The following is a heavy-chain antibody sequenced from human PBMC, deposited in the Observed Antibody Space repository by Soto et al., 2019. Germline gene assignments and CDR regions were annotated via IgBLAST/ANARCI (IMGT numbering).Heavy chain of an antibody. Sequence: EVQLVESGGTLVKPGGSLRLSCVVSGFTFRSYSMNWVRQAPGKGLEWVSSISSSSSYIKYADSVKGRFTISRDNAKNSLYLQMNSLRAEDTAVYYCAKSPDFYYYGMDVWGQGTTVTVSS. CDR1: GFTFRSYS. V-gene: IGHV3-21*01. CDR2: ISSSSSYI. J-gene: IGHJ6*02. CDR3: AKSPDFYYYGMDV.